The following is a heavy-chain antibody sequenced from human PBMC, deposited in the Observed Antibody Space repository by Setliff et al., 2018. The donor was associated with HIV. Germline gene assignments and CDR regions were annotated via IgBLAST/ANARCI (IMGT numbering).Heavy chain of an antibody. Sequence: NPSETLSLTCTVSGGSISVHYRSWLRQPPGKGLEWIGYMYASGSTDYNPSLKSRVTISVDRFRNQFSLQLRSVTAADTAVYYCARGPSGTYYREFDFWGQGTLVTVSS. CDR2: MYASGST. CDR1: GGSISVHY. V-gene: IGHV4-59*11. J-gene: IGHJ4*02. CDR3: ARGPSGTYYREFDF. D-gene: IGHD1-26*01.